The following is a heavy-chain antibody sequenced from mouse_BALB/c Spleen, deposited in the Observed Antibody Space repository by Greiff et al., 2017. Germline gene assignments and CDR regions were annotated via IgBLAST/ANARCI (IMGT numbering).Heavy chain of an antibody. J-gene: IGHJ2*01. CDR3: ARWGLRRGYFDY. CDR1: GFSLTSYG. D-gene: IGHD2-4*01. Sequence: QVQLQQSGPGLVAPSQSLSITCTVSGFSLTSYGVHWVRQPPGKGLEWLGVIWAGGSTNYNSALMSRLSISKDNSKSQVFLKMNSLQTDDTAMYYCARWGLRRGYFDYWGQGTTLTVSS. CDR2: IWAGGST. V-gene: IGHV2-9*02.